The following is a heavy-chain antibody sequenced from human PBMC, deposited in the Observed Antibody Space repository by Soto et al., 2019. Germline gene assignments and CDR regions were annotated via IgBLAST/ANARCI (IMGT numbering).Heavy chain of an antibody. Sequence: SETLSLTCTVSGGSISSYYWSWIRQPPGKGLEWIGYIYYSGSTNYNPSLKSRVTISVDTSKNQFSLKLSSVTAADTAVYYCAIHYDILTGYVWFDPWGQGTLVTVSS. D-gene: IGHD3-9*01. J-gene: IGHJ5*02. CDR2: IYYSGST. V-gene: IGHV4-59*08. CDR3: AIHYDILTGYVWFDP. CDR1: GGSISSYY.